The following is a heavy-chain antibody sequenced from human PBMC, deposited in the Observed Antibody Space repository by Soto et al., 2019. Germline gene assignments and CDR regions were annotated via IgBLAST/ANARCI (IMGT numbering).Heavy chain of an antibody. V-gene: IGHV3-23*01. CDR1: GFIFNNYA. CDR3: ARDGLATYYYDSSGYYN. Sequence: EVQLLESGGGLVRPGASLRLSCAASGFIFNNYAMNWVRQAPGKGLEWVSVISGSGGSAYYADSVQGRFTISRDNSKNTLYLQMNSLRAEDTAVYYCARDGLATYYYDSSGYYNWGQGTLVTVSS. J-gene: IGHJ4*02. CDR2: ISGSGGSA. D-gene: IGHD3-22*01.